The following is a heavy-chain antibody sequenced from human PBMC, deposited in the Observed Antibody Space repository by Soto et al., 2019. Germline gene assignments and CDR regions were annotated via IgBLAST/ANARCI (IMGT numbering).Heavy chain of an antibody. J-gene: IGHJ4*02. Sequence: QVQLLQSGAEVKKPGASVKVSCKASGYTFATYGVGWVRQAPGQGPEWMGWITPHNGNTNYAQHLQGRVSMTTDTSTSTAYMEVRGLRSDDTAVYYCARLAPCSGGACYSRAVDSWGQGTLVTVSS. CDR2: ITPHNGNT. CDR3: ARLAPCSGGACYSRAVDS. D-gene: IGHD2-15*01. V-gene: IGHV1-18*01. CDR1: GYTFATYG.